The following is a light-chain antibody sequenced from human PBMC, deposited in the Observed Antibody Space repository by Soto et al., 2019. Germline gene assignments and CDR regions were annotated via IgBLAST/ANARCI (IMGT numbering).Light chain of an antibody. J-gene: IGKJ4*01. Sequence: DIQMTQSPSSVSASVGDRVTITCRASQGISSWLALYQQKPGKAPKLLIYAASSLQSGVPSRFSGSGSGTAFTLTVSSLQPEDFAAYYCQQGNSFPLTFGGGTKVEIK. CDR1: QGISSW. V-gene: IGKV1-12*01. CDR2: AAS. CDR3: QQGNSFPLT.